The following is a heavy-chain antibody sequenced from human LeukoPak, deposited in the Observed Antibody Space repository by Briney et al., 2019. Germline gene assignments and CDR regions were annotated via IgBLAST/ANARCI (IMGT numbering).Heavy chain of an antibody. CDR2: IYNSGSYT. CDR3: ARNYGSGRGRDY. Sequence: PGGSLRLSCAASGFTFSDYYMSWIRQAPGTGLEWVSYIYNSGSYTNYADSVKGRFTISRDNAKKSLYLQMNSLRAEDTAVYYCARNYGSGRGRDYWGQGTLVTVFS. V-gene: IGHV3-11*03. D-gene: IGHD3-10*01. J-gene: IGHJ4*02. CDR1: GFTFSDYY.